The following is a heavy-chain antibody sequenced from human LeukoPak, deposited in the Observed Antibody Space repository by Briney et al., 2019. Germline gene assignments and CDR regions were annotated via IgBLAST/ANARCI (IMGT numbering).Heavy chain of an antibody. CDR2: IKQDGSEK. Sequence: GGSLRLSCAASGFTFSSYWMSWVRQAPGKGLEWVANIKQDGSEKYYVDSVKGRFTISRDNAKNSLYLQMNSLRAEDTAVYYCARAGLAAAGGHGYYHYYYMDVWGKGTTVTVSS. J-gene: IGHJ6*03. CDR3: ARAGLAAAGGHGYYHYYYMDV. D-gene: IGHD6-13*01. CDR1: GFTFSSYW. V-gene: IGHV3-7*04.